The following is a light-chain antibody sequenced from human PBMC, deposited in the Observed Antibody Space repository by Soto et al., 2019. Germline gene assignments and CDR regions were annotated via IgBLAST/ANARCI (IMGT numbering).Light chain of an antibody. CDR2: HAS. CDR1: ESVDIY. V-gene: IGKV3-11*01. CDR3: QQRRNWPPLT. Sequence: ETVLTQSPATLSLSPGETATLSCRASESVDIYLAWYQQKPGQPPRLLIYHASNRATGIPAKFSGSGSGTDFTLTISSLEPEDSAVYYCQQRRNWPPLTFGGGTRVEI. J-gene: IGKJ4*01.